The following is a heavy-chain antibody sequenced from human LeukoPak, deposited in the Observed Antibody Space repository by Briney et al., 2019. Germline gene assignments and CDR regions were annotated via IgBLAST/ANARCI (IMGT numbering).Heavy chain of an antibody. CDR2: ITSGFTP. Sequence: GVSLSLSCAASGLTFSDYAMSWFRQAPGKGLEWVSGITSGFTPHYADSVKGRFTISRDNSKNTFHLQLNSLRAEDTAVYYCAKDYSDSRVADVFFEYWGQGTLVTVSS. J-gene: IGHJ4*02. D-gene: IGHD2-15*01. CDR1: GLTFSDYA. CDR3: AKDYSDSRVADVFFEY. V-gene: IGHV3-23*01.